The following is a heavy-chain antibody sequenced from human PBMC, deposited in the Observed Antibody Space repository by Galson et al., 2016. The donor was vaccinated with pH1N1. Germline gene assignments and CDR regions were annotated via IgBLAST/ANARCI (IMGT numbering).Heavy chain of an antibody. J-gene: IGHJ6*03. CDR2: IRFAGDGP. CDR3: AKVGLHDPSGPFYYMDV. CDR1: RFTLSSYG. V-gene: IGHV3-30*02. Sequence: SLRLSCAGSRFTLSSYGTHWVRQAPGKGLEWVALIRFAGDGPIYTDSVKGRFTISRDNSKNTVYLQMDSLRPDDTAEYFCAKVGLHDPSGPFYYMDVWGKGTTVTVSS. D-gene: IGHD3-16*01.